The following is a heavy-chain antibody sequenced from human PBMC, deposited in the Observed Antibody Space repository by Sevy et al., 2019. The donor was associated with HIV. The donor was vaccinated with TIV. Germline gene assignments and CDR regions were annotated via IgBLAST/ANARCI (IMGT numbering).Heavy chain of an antibody. D-gene: IGHD2-2*01. CDR2: IYYSGST. CDR3: ARDMHGSVVPAAEGYYYYYGMDV. V-gene: IGHV4-59*01. J-gene: IGHJ6*02. Sequence: SETLSLTCTVSGGSISSYYWSWIRQPPGKGLEWIGYIYYSGSTNYNPSLKSRVTISVDTSKNQFSLKLSSVTAADTAVYYCARDMHGSVVPAAEGYYYYYGMDVWGQGTTVTVSS. CDR1: GGSISSYY.